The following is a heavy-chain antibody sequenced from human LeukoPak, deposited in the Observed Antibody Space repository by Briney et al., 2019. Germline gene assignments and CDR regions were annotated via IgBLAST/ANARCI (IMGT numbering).Heavy chain of an antibody. CDR1: GGSISSSSYY. Sequence: SETLSLTCTVSGGSISSSSYYWGWIRQPPGKGLEWIGSIYYSGSTYYNPSLKSRVTISVDTSKNQFSLKLSSVTAADTAVYYCARGRALTPYYYYYYMDVWGKGTTVTVSS. CDR3: ARGRALTPYYYYYYMDV. V-gene: IGHV4-39*07. CDR2: IYYSGST. J-gene: IGHJ6*03.